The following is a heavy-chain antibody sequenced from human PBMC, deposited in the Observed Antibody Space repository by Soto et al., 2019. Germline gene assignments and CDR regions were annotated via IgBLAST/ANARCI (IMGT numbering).Heavy chain of an antibody. D-gene: IGHD6-13*01. J-gene: IGHJ6*02. CDR1: GFTFSSYA. Sequence: GGSLRLSCAASGFTFSSYAMHWVRQAPGKGLEWVAVISYDGSNKYYADSVKGRFTISRDNSKNTLYLQMNSLGAEDTAVYYCAREGAGNSSWYLFPSGWYYYGMDVWGQGTTVTVSS. V-gene: IGHV3-30-3*01. CDR2: ISYDGSNK. CDR3: AREGAGNSSWYLFPSGWYYYGMDV.